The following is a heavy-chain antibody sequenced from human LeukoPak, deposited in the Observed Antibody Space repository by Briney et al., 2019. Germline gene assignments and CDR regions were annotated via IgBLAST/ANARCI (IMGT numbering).Heavy chain of an antibody. Sequence: GGSLRLSCAASGFTFSSYEMNWVRQAPGKGLEWVSYISSSGSTIYYADSVKGRFTISRDNAKNSLYLQMNSLRAGDTAVYYCARGPYGDYGQGFDYWGQGTLVTVSS. CDR2: ISSSGSTI. J-gene: IGHJ4*02. CDR1: GFTFSSYE. D-gene: IGHD4-17*01. CDR3: ARGPYGDYGQGFDY. V-gene: IGHV3-48*03.